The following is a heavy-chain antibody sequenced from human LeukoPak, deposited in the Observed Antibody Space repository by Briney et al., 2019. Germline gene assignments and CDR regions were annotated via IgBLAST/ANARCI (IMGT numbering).Heavy chain of an antibody. D-gene: IGHD6-19*01. Sequence: PGGSLRLSCVGAGFTFSNYAMTWVRQAPGKGLGWVSGISGSGDRTYYADSVKGRFTISRDNSKNTLYLQMNSLTDDDSAVYYCAKDRIPVAGRQDIWDYWGQGTLVIVSS. CDR1: GFTFSNYA. CDR2: ISGSGDRT. J-gene: IGHJ4*02. V-gene: IGHV3-23*01. CDR3: AKDRIPVAGRQDIWDY.